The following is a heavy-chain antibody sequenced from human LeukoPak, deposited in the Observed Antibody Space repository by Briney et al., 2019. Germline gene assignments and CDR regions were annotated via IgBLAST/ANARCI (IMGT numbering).Heavy chain of an antibody. CDR3: ARDLRITLVRGVIDW. D-gene: IGHD3-10*01. CDR1: GFTFSSYE. CDR2: ITSSSSTI. V-gene: IGHV3-48*03. J-gene: IGHJ4*02. Sequence: GGSLRLSCAASGFTFSSYEMNWVRQAPGEGLEWLSFITSSSSTIYYADSVKGRFTISRDNAKKSLYLQMNSLRAEDTAVYYCARDLRITLVRGVIDWWGQGTLVTVSS.